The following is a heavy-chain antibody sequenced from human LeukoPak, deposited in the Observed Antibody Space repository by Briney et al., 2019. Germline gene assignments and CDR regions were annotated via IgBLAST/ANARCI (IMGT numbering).Heavy chain of an antibody. V-gene: IGHV3-23*01. CDR3: AKTDCSSTSCYPFDY. J-gene: IGHJ4*02. CDR2: ISGIGGTT. Sequence: GGSLRLSCAASGFTFNSYAMSWVRQAPGKGLEWVSGISGIGGTTYYADSVKGRFTISRDNSKNTMYLQMNSLRAEDTGVYYCAKTDCSSTSCYPFDYWGQGTLVTVSS. CDR1: GFTFNSYA. D-gene: IGHD2-2*01.